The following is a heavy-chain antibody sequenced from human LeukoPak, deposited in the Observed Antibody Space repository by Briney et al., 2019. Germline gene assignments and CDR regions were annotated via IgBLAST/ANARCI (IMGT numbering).Heavy chain of an antibody. CDR3: ARAGYRNVYYGMDV. CDR2: IWYDGSNK. Sequence: GGSLRLSCAASGFTFSSYGMHWVRQAPGNGLEWVAVIWYDGSNKYYADSVKGRFTISRDNSKNTLYLQMNSLRAEDTAVYYCARAGYRNVYYGMDVWGQGTTVTVSS. CDR1: GFTFSSYG. V-gene: IGHV3-33*01. D-gene: IGHD4-11*01. J-gene: IGHJ6*02.